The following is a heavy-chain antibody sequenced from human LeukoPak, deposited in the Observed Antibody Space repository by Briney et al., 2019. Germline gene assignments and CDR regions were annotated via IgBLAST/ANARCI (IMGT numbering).Heavy chain of an antibody. CDR2: IYHSGST. CDR3: ARVGIVLVTGSNWVDP. D-gene: IGHD3-22*01. Sequence: SETLSLTCTVSGYSISSGYYWGWIRPPPGKGLEWIGSIYHSGSTYYNPSLKSRVTISVDTSKNQFSLKFNSVTAADTAVYYCARVGIVLVTGSNWVDPWGQGTLVTVSS. V-gene: IGHV4-38-2*02. CDR1: GYSISSGYY. J-gene: IGHJ5*02.